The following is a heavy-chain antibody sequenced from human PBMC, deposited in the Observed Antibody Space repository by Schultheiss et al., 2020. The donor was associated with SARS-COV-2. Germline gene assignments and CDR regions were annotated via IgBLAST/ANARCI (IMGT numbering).Heavy chain of an antibody. Sequence: GGSLRLSCAASGFTFSSYGMHWVRQAPGKGLEWVAVIWYDGSNKYYADSVKGRFTISRDNSKNTLYLQMNSLRAEDTAVYYCARNTHSNMMPGCSSTSCYLYYGMDVWGQGTLVTVSS. CDR3: ARNTHSNMMPGCSSTSCYLYYGMDV. CDR1: GFTFSSYG. J-gene: IGHJ6*02. CDR2: IWYDGSNK. V-gene: IGHV3-33*01. D-gene: IGHD2-2*01.